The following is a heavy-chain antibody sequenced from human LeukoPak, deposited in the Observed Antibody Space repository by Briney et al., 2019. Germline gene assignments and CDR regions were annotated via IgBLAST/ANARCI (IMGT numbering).Heavy chain of an antibody. CDR2: ISYDGSNK. CDR1: GFTFSSYA. J-gene: IGHJ4*02. V-gene: IGHV3-30-3*01. CDR3: ARSVCTSTSCYVDY. D-gene: IGHD2-2*01. Sequence: PGGSLRLSCAASGFTFSSYAMHWVRQAPGKGLEWVTLISYDGSNKYYADSVKGRFTISRDNSKNTLYLQMNSLSAEDTAVYYCARSVCTSTSCYVDYWGQGTLVTVSS.